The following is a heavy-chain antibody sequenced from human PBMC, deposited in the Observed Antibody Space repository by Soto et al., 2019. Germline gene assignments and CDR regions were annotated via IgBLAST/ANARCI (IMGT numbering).Heavy chain of an antibody. Sequence: DVQLLESGGGLVQPGGSLRLSCVASGFTFSITTMSWVRQAPGKGLEWVSTVGGNGGNTYYADSVRGRFTISGDNSENTLYLQMNSLTVEDTAVYYCARLTSAWGQGILVTVSS. CDR1: GFTFSITT. J-gene: IGHJ5*02. CDR2: VGGNGGNT. V-gene: IGHV3-23*01. CDR3: ARLTSA.